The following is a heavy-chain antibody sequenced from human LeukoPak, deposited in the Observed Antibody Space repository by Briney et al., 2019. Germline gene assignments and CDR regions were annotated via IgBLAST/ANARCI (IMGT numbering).Heavy chain of an antibody. CDR2: ISGRGDTI. V-gene: IGHV3-23*01. CDR3: AKATMATTYFDY. J-gene: IGHJ4*02. Sequence: GGSLRLSCAASLFTFSSYGMNWVRQAPGKGLGWVSAISGRGDTIFYADSLKGRFTVSRDNSKNTLYLQMNSLRAEDTAVYYCAKATMATTYFDYWGQGTLVTVSS. CDR1: LFTFSSYG. D-gene: IGHD5-24*01.